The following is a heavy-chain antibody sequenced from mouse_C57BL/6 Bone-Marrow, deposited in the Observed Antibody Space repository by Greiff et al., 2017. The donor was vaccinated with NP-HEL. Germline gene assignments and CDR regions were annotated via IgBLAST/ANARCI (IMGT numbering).Heavy chain of an antibody. CDR1: GFTFSDYY. V-gene: IGHV5-16*01. Sequence: EVKLVESEGGLVQPGSSMKLPCTASGFTFSDYYMAWVRQVPEKGLEWVANINYDGSSTYYLDSLKSRFIISRDNAKNILYLQMSSLKSEDTATYYCARVYDHYWYFDVWGTGTTVTVSS. CDR3: ARVYDHYWYFDV. CDR2: INYDGSST. J-gene: IGHJ1*03. D-gene: IGHD1-1*01.